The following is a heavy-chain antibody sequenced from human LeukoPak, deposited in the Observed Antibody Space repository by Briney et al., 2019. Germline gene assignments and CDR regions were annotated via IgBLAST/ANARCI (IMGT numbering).Heavy chain of an antibody. D-gene: IGHD3-10*01. CDR1: GGSISSSNW. J-gene: IGHJ4*02. V-gene: IGHV4-4*02. Sequence: SETLSLTCAVSGGSISSSNWWSWVRQPPGKGLEWIGEIYHSGSTNYNPSLKSRVTISVDTSKNQFSLKLSSVTAADTAVYYCARNMVRGDHFDYRGQGTLVTVSS. CDR2: IYHSGST. CDR3: ARNMVRGDHFDY.